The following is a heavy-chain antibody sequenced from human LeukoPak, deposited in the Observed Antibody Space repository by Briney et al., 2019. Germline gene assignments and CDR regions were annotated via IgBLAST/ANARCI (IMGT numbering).Heavy chain of an antibody. CDR2: TYYRSKLYN. D-gene: IGHD3-16*01. J-gene: IGHJ3*02. Sequence: SQTLSLTCAISGDSVSSNSVAWNWIRQSPSRSLEWLGRTYYRSKLYNDYAVSVKSRITINPDTSKKQFSLQLNSVTPEDSAVYYCARLTGDDAFDIWGQGTMVTVSS. CDR3: ARLTGDDAFDI. CDR1: GDSVSSNSVA. V-gene: IGHV6-1*01.